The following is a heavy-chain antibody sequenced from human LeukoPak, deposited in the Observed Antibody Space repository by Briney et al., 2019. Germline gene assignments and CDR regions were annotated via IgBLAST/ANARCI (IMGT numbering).Heavy chain of an antibody. Sequence: ASVKVSCKASGYTFTSYYMHWVRQAPGHGLEGMGIINPSGGSTSYAQKFQGRVTMTRDMSTSTVYMELSSLRSEDTAVYYCARDYVDTAMATGYYFDYWGQGTLVTVSS. CDR2: INPSGGST. V-gene: IGHV1-46*01. CDR3: ARDYVDTAMATGYYFDY. CDR1: GYTFTSYY. D-gene: IGHD5-18*01. J-gene: IGHJ4*02.